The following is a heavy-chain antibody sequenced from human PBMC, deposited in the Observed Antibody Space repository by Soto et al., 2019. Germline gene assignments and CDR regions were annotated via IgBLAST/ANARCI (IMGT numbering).Heavy chain of an antibody. CDR2: IYYSGST. CDR3: ARTDTAMVHFDY. J-gene: IGHJ4*02. D-gene: IGHD5-18*01. CDR1: GGSISSGYYY. V-gene: IGHV4-30-4*01. Sequence: SETLSLTCTVSGGSISSGYYYWSWIRQPPGKGLEWIGYIYYSGSTYYNPSLKSRVTISVDTSKNQFSLKLSSVTAADTAVYYCARTDTAMVHFDYWGQGTLVTVSS.